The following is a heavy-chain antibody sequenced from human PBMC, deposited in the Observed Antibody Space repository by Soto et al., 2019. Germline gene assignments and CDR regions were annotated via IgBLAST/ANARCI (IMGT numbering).Heavy chain of an antibody. J-gene: IGHJ4*02. CDR2: ISHTGRT. Sequence: QVQLQESGPGLVRPAETLSLTCSVSTGSMRTYYWTWIRQSPGKGLEWIGQISHTGRTKYNPSLESRVTISVDTSRKQFSLKLTSVTAAATALYYCAIDDTTGLFDFWGQGTLVTVSS. CDR1: TGSMRTYY. V-gene: IGHV4-4*08. CDR3: AIDDTTGLFDF. D-gene: IGHD4-17*01.